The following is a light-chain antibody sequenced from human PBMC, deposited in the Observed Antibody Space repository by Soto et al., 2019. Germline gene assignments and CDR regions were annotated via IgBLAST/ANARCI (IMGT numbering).Light chain of an antibody. J-gene: IGKJ1*01. CDR1: QSVSSNF. CDR3: QQYDISPWT. Sequence: EIVLTQSPATLSLSPGGRATLSCRASQSVSSNFLAWYQHKPGQAPRLLIYDSSSRATGIPDRFSGSGSGTDFTLSIIRLEPEDFAVYYCQQYDISPWTFGQGTKVDIK. V-gene: IGKV3-20*01. CDR2: DSS.